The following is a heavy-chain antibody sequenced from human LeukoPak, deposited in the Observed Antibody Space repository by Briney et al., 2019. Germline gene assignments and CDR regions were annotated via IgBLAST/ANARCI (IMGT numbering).Heavy chain of an antibody. CDR2: ISYDGSNK. J-gene: IGHJ4*02. V-gene: IGHV3-30-3*01. D-gene: IGHD1-14*01. Sequence: GRPLRLSWAASGFTFSSYAMHWVRQAPGKGLEWVAVISYDGSNKYYADSVKGRFTISRDNSKNTLYLQMNSLRAEDTAVYYCARRTHRASDYWGQGTLVTVSS. CDR3: ARRTHRASDY. CDR1: GFTFSSYA.